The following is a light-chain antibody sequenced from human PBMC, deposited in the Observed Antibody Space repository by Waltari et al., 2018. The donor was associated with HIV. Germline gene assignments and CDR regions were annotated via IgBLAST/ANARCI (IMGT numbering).Light chain of an antibody. V-gene: IGKV1-33*01. Sequence: DIQMTQFPSSLSASVGDRVTIPCQASQDITTYLNWYQQKPGKAPKLLIYAASNLETGVPSRFSGSGSGTDCTFTITSLQPEDFASYYCQQYDDLPLTFAGGTKVEIK. CDR2: AAS. CDR1: QDITTY. CDR3: QQYDDLPLT. J-gene: IGKJ4*01.